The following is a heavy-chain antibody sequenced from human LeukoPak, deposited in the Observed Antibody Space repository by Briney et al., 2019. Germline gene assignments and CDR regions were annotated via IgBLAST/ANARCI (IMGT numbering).Heavy chain of an antibody. J-gene: IGHJ4*02. D-gene: IGHD6-19*01. CDR1: GGSFSGYY. V-gene: IGHV4-34*01. CDR3: ASDGSGWYRRDY. CDR2: INHSGST. Sequence: PSETLSLTCAVYGGSFSGYYWNWIRQPPGKGLEWIGEINHSGSTNYNPSLKSRVTISVDTSKNRFSLKLSSVTAADTAVYYCASDGSGWYRRDYWGQGTLVTVSS.